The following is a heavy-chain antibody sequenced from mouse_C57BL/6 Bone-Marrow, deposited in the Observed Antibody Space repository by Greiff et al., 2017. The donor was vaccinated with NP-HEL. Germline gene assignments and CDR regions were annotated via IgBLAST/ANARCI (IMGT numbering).Heavy chain of an antibody. CDR1: GYTFTSYG. J-gene: IGHJ1*03. Sequence: VQLQQSGAELARPGASVKLSCKASGYTFTSYGIRWVKQRTGQGLEWIGEIYPRSGNTYYNEKFKGKATLTADKSSSTAYMQLRSLTSEDSAVLTCERRGAEPSDYYDHDGGFDVWGKGTTVTVS. D-gene: IGHD2-4*01. V-gene: IGHV1-81*01. CDR2: IYPRSGNT. CDR3: ERRGAEPSDYYDHDGGFDV.